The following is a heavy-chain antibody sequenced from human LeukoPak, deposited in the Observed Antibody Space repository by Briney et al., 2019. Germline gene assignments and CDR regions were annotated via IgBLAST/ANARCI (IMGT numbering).Heavy chain of an antibody. CDR2: IYHSGST. V-gene: IGHV4-38-2*01. J-gene: IGHJ4*02. CDR3: ARQRGITTYYFDY. D-gene: IGHD3-16*01. Sequence: PSETLSLTCAVSGYSISSGYYWGWIRQPPGKGLEWIGSIYHSGSTYYNPSLKSRVTRSVDTSKNQFSLKLSSVTAADTAVYYCARQRGITTYYFDYWGQGILVTVSS. CDR1: GYSISSGYY.